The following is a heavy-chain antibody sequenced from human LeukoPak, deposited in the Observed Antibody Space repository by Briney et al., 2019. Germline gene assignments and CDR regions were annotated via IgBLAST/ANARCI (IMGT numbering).Heavy chain of an antibody. CDR2: IWNDGSNK. Sequence: GGSLRLSCAASGFTFSIYGMHWVRQAPNKGLEWVAIIWNDGSNKYYADSVKGRFTISRDNSKNTLYLQMNSLRAEDTAVYYCARALFAGAFYGMDVWGQGTTVTVSS. CDR3: ARALFAGAFYGMDV. J-gene: IGHJ6*02. V-gene: IGHV3-33*01. D-gene: IGHD3-10*01. CDR1: GFTFSIYG.